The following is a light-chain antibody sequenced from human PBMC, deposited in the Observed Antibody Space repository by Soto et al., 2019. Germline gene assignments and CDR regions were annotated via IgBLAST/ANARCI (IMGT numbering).Light chain of an antibody. CDR2: IAS. CDR1: QGITSA. Sequence: ALQLTQSPYSLSAFVGDRVTITCRASQGITSALAWYQQKPGKAPKLLISIASSLESGVPSRFSGSGSGTDFTLTISSLQPEDFAPYFCQQFNSYPITFGQGTRLEIK. J-gene: IGKJ5*01. V-gene: IGKV1-13*02. CDR3: QQFNSYPIT.